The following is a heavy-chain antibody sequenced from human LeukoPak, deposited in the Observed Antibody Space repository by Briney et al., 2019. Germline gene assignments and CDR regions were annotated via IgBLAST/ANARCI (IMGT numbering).Heavy chain of an antibody. CDR2: VSSDGRNN. Sequence: GRSLRLSCAASGSTFSSCGIHWVRQAPGKGLEWVALVSSDGRNNYYADSVKGRFTISRDNSKDTLYLQMNTLRPEDTAVYYCAKDHSGSGRAFEYWGQGTLVTVSS. D-gene: IGHD2-15*01. CDR1: GSTFSSCG. V-gene: IGHV3-30-3*02. J-gene: IGHJ4*02. CDR3: AKDHSGSGRAFEY.